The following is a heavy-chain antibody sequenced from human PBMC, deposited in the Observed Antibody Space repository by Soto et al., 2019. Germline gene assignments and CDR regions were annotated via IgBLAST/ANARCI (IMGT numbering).Heavy chain of an antibody. V-gene: IGHV3-74*01. D-gene: IGHD2-15*01. Sequence: EVQLVESGGGLVPPGGSLRLSCVVSEFTFSSSWMHWVRQGPGKGLVWVSRMNSDGSFINYVDSVKGRFTTSRDNARNMLYLQMNSLRADDTGLYYCVTGWSEHWGQGTLVTVSS. CDR3: VTGWSEH. CDR1: EFTFSSSW. J-gene: IGHJ1*01. CDR2: MNSDGSFI.